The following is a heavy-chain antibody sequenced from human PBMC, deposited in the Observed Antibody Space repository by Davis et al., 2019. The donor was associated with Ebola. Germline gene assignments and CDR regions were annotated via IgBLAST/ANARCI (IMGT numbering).Heavy chain of an antibody. CDR3: ARGWLRSAFDQ. CDR1: GDSVSGSSGA. Sequence: PSETLSLTCVLSGDSVSGSSGAWNWIRQSPSSGLEWLGRTYYKSKWYNDYAVSVTSRITINADTSTHELSLHLNSVTPEDTAVYYCARGWLRSAFDQWGQGTLVTVSS. J-gene: IGHJ4*02. CDR2: TYYKSKWYN. D-gene: IGHD5-12*01. V-gene: IGHV6-1*01.